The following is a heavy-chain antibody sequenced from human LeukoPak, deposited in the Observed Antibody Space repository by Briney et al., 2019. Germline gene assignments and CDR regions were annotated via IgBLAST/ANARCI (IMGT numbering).Heavy chain of an antibody. V-gene: IGHV4-59*01. CDR1: GDSTSAYY. Sequence: KPSETLSLTCTVSGDSTSAYYWSWIRQPPGKGLEWIGYSYSGGNANYNPSLKSRVTISIDTSENQFSLRLTSVTAADTAIYFCAHSKRGGGYYSQAFETSGQGALVTISS. J-gene: IGHJ3*02. CDR2: SYSGGNA. CDR3: AHSKRGGGYYSQAFET. D-gene: IGHD1-26*01.